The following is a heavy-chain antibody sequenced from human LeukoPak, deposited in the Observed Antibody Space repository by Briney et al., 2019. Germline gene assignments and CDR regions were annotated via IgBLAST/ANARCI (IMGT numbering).Heavy chain of an antibody. CDR3: TTERRHYDFWSGYYGDFDY. V-gene: IGHV3-15*07. J-gene: IGHJ4*02. CDR1: GFTFSNAW. Sequence: GGSLRLSCAASGFTFSNAWMNWVRQAPGKGLEWVGRIKSKTDGGTTDYAAHVKGRFTISRDDSKNTLYLQMNSLKTEGTAVYYCTTERRHYDFWSGYYGDFDYWGQGTLVTVSS. CDR2: IKSKTDGGTT. D-gene: IGHD3-3*01.